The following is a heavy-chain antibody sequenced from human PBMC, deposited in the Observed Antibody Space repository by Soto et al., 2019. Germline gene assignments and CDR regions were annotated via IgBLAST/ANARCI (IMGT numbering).Heavy chain of an antibody. V-gene: IGHV3-23*01. Sequence: AGGLMRHSCAAFGFTFSSYAMSWVRKTPGKGLEWVSAISGSGGSTYYADSVKGRFTISRDNSKNTLYLQMNSLRAEDTAVYYCANYYGSGSYGPDYYYGMDVWGQGTTVTVSS. D-gene: IGHD3-10*01. CDR1: GFTFSSYA. J-gene: IGHJ6*02. CDR2: ISGSGGST. CDR3: ANYYGSGSYGPDYYYGMDV.